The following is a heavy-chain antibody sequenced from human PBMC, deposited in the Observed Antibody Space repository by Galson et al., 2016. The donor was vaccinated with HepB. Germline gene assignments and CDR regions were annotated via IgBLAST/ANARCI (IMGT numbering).Heavy chain of an antibody. CDR3: AKTMDQGIWQYDY. CDR1: GFTFSDYG. D-gene: IGHD2-2*03. J-gene: IGHJ4*02. Sequence: SLRLSCAASGFTFSDYGMTWVRQAPGKGLEWVSAMSCSGGNTYYADSVKGRFTISRDNSRNTLYLQMNSLRAEDTAVYYCAKTMDQGIWQYDYWGQGTLVTVSS. CDR2: MSCSGGNT. V-gene: IGHV3-23*01.